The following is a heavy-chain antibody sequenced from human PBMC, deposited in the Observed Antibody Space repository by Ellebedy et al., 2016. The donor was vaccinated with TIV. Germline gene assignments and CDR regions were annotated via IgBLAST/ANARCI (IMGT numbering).Heavy chain of an antibody. CDR1: GFTFSSYS. CDR2: ISSSSSYI. D-gene: IGHD6-13*01. Sequence: GGSLRLSXAASGFTFSSYSMNWVRQAPGKGLEWVLSISSSSSYIYYADSVKGRFTISRDNSKNTLYLQMNSLRAEDTAVYYCAREEAAAAGTFYYYYYYMDVWGKGTTVTVSS. V-gene: IGHV3-21*01. J-gene: IGHJ6*03. CDR3: AREEAAAAGTFYYYYYYMDV.